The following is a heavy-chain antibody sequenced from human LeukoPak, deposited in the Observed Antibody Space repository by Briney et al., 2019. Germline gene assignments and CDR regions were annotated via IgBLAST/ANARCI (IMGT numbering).Heavy chain of an antibody. CDR2: IIPSLGTA. Sequence: GASVKVSCKASGGTFSSYAISWVRQAPGQGLEWMGGIIPSLGTANYAQKFKGRVTITADKSTSTAYMELRSLRSDDTAVYYCARILRPYYYYYYMDVWGKGTTVTVSS. J-gene: IGHJ6*03. V-gene: IGHV1-69*06. CDR1: GGTFSSYA. D-gene: IGHD5-12*01. CDR3: ARILRPYYYYYYMDV.